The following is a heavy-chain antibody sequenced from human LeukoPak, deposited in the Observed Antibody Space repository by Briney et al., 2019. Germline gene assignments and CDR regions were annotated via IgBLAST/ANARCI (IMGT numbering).Heavy chain of an antibody. V-gene: IGHV3-7*03. Sequence: GGSLRLSCAASGFLFSRYWMSWVRQAPGKGLEWVANIKEDGSEKYYVESMKGRFTISRDNVKNSLYLQINSLRAEDTAVYYCARVSIAAYYFDYWGQGTLVTVSS. CDR2: IKEDGSEK. CDR1: GFLFSRYW. D-gene: IGHD6-25*01. J-gene: IGHJ4*02. CDR3: ARVSIAAYYFDY.